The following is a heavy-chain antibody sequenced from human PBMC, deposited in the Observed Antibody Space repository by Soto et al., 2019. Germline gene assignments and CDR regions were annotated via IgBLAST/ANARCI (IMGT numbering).Heavy chain of an antibody. CDR1: GLTFSLYG. J-gene: IGHJ4*02. CDR3: AKGRDSTLLRWQYFDN. V-gene: IGHV3-30*18. CDR2: ISYGGRNK. D-gene: IGHD2-15*01. Sequence: GSLRLSCAVSGLTFSLYGMHWVRQAPGKGLEWVAFISYGGRNKYYADSVKGRFTISRDNSKNTLSLQLDSLRPEDTAVYYCAKGRDSTLLRWQYFDNWGQGTQVTVSS.